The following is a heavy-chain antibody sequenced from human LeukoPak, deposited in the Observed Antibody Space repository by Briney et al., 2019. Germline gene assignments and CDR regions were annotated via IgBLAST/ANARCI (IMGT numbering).Heavy chain of an antibody. V-gene: IGHV1-18*01. D-gene: IGHD3-22*01. J-gene: IGHJ4*02. CDR1: GYTFTSYG. Sequence: ASVTVSCKASGYTFTSYGISWVRQAPGQGLEWMGWISAYNGNTNYAQKLQGRVTMTTDTSTSTAYMELRSLRSDDTAVYYCARDLYYYDSSGYLDYWGQGTLVTVSS. CDR2: ISAYNGNT. CDR3: ARDLYYYDSSGYLDY.